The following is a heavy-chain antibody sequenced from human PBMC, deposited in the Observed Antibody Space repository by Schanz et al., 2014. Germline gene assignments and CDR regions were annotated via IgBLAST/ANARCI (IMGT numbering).Heavy chain of an antibody. D-gene: IGHD2-21*01. J-gene: IGHJ4*02. CDR2: ISYHGSEK. CDR1: GFSFSDYG. V-gene: IGHV3-30*18. Sequence: VQVVESGGDLVQPGGSLRLSCAGSGFSFSDYGMHWVRQAPGRGLEWVAVISYHGSEKYYADSVKGRFTISRDNSKNTLHLQMNSLRAEDTAVYYCAKNSADDFYFDSWGQGTLVTVSS. CDR3: AKNSADDFYFDS.